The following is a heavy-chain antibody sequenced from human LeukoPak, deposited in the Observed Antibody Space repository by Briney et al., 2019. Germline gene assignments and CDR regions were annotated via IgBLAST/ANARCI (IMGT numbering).Heavy chain of an antibody. J-gene: IGHJ4*02. D-gene: IGHD3-10*01. CDR2: IIPIFGTA. V-gene: IGHV1-69*13. CDR3: AGGEDYYGSGSPTAPTPFDY. Sequence: ASVKVSCKASGYTFTSYYMHWVRQAPGQGLEWMGGIIPIFGTANYAQKFQGRVTITADESTSTAYMELSSLRSEDTAVYYCAGGEDYYGSGSPTAPTPFDYWGQGTLVTVSS. CDR1: GYTFTSYY.